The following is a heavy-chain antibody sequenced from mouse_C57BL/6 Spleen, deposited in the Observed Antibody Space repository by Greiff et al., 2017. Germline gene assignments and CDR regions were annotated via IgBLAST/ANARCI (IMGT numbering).Heavy chain of an antibody. CDR3: TTEGSSSHFYAMED. CDR2: IDPEDGDT. D-gene: IGHD1-1*01. CDR1: GFNIKDYY. Sequence: VQLQQSGAELVRPGASVKLSCTASGFNIKDYYMHWVKQRPEQGLEWIGRIDPEDGDTEYATKFPGKVTMTADTSSNTAYLQLSSLTSEDTAVYYCTTEGSSSHFYAMEDWGQGTSVTVSS. V-gene: IGHV14-1*01. J-gene: IGHJ4*01.